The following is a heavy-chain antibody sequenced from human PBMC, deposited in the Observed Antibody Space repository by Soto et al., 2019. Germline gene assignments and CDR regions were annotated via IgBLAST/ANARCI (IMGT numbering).Heavy chain of an antibody. V-gene: IGHV1-18*01. CDR2: ISAYNGNT. Sequence: ASVKVSFKASGYTFTSYGISWVRQAPGQGLEWMGWISAYNGNTNYAQKFQGRVTITADESTSTAYMELSSLRSEDTAVYYCALGVYCGGDCYITAFDYWGQGTLVTVSS. CDR3: ALGVYCGGDCYITAFDY. D-gene: IGHD2-21*02. J-gene: IGHJ4*02. CDR1: GYTFTSYG.